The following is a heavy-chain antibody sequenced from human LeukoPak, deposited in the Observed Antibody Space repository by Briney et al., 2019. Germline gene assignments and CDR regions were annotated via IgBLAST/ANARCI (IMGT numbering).Heavy chain of an antibody. CDR2: SNPNNGGT. V-gene: IGHV1-2*02. J-gene: IGHJ4*02. Sequence: ASVKVSCKASTYSFIGYYLHWVRQAPGQGLEWMGWSNPNNGGTNYAQKFQGRVTMTRDTSISTAYMELNRLRADDTAVYYCAREGGYDILTRYQDCWGEGTLVTVSS. D-gene: IGHD3-9*01. CDR1: TYSFIGYY. CDR3: AREGGYDILTRYQDC.